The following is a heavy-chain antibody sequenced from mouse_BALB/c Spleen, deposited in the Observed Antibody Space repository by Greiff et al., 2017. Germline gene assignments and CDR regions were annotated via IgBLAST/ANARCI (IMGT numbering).Heavy chain of an antibody. CDR3: ARAYYRYDDGFAY. CDR1: GFSLTGYG. Sequence: VKLMESGPGLVAPSQSLSITCTVSGFSLTGYGVNWVRQPPGKGLEWLGMIWGDGSTDYNSALKSRLSISKDNSKSQVFLKMNSLQTDDTARYYCARAYYRYDDGFAYWGQGTLVTVSA. J-gene: IGHJ3*01. CDR2: IWGDGST. D-gene: IGHD2-14*01. V-gene: IGHV2-6-7*01.